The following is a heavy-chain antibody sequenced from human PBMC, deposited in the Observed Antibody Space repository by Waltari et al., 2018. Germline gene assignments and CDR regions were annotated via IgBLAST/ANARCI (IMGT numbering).Heavy chain of an antibody. Sequence: QVQLQQWGAGLLKPSETLSLTCAVYAGSFSDYFWGWIRQAPGKGLEWIGEINHSGSTNSTPSLKRRVTISLDTSKSQFSLTLTSVTAADTALYYCARGRPFYETSGYYYNYWGQGTLVTVSS. V-gene: IGHV4-34*01. J-gene: IGHJ4*02. CDR2: INHSGST. D-gene: IGHD3-22*01. CDR1: AGSFSDYF. CDR3: ARGRPFYETSGYYYNY.